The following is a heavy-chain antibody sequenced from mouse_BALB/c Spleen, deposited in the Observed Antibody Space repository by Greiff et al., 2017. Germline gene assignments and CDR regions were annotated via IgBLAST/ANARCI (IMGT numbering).Heavy chain of an antibody. CDR1: GFTFSSFG. Sequence: VMLVASGGGLVQPGGSRKLSCAASGFTFSSFGMHWVRQAPEKGLEWVAYISSGSSTIYYADTVKGRFTISRDNPKNTLFLQMTSLRSEDTAMYYCARKDYGRGDAMDYWGQGTSVTVSA. D-gene: IGHD1-1*01. V-gene: IGHV5-17*02. J-gene: IGHJ4*01. CDR2: ISSGSSTI. CDR3: ARKDYGRGDAMDY.